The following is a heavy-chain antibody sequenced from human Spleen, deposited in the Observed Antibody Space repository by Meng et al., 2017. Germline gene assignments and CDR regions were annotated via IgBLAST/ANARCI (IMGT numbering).Heavy chain of an antibody. V-gene: IGHV1-46*04. CDR1: GYTFTTYY. J-gene: IGHJ4*02. CDR3: ARGPTKMAHDIGY. D-gene: IGHD5-24*01. CDR2: INPSGGSS. Sequence: QVALVQSVGDVKKPGAQVKVACNASGYTFTTYYMHWVRQATGQGLEWMGIINPSGGSSTDAQKLQGRVSMTSDTSTNTVYVELSSLRSEDTAVYYCARGPTKMAHDIGYWGQGTLVTVSS.